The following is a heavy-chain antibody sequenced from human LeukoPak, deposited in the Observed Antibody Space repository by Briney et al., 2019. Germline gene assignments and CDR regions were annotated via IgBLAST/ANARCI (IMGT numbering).Heavy chain of an antibody. CDR1: GFTFSSYG. J-gene: IGHJ6*02. D-gene: IGHD5-24*01. CDR3: AKEWLESPYYYYGMDV. CDR2: ISYDGSNK. Sequence: PGGSLRLSCAASGFTFSSYGMHWVRQAPGKGLEWVAVISYDGSNKYYADSVKGRFTISRDNSKNTLYLQMNSLRAEDTAVYYCAKEWLESPYYYYGMDVWGQGTTVTVSS. V-gene: IGHV3-30*18.